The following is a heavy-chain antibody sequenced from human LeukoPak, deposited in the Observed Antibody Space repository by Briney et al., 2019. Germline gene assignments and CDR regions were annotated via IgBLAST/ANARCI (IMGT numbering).Heavy chain of an antibody. CDR3: KGRYSSSWHKDYFDY. D-gene: IGHD6-13*01. J-gene: IGHJ4*02. CDR1: GGTFSSYA. CDR2: IIPIFGTA. Sequence: ASVKVSCKASGGTFSSYAISWVRQAPGQGLEWMGGIIPIFGTANYAQKFQGRVTITTDESTSTAYMELSSLRSEDTAVYYCKGRYSSSWHKDYFDYWGQGTLVTVSS. V-gene: IGHV1-69*05.